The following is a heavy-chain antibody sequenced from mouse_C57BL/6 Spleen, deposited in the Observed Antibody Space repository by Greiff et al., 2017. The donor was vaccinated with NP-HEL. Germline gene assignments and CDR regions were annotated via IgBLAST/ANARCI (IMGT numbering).Heavy chain of an antibody. CDR1: GYTFTSYW. Sequence: QVQLQQPGTELVKPGASVKLSCKASGYTFTSYWMHWVKQRPGQGLEWIGNINPSNGGTNYNEKFKSKATLTVDKSSSTAYMQLSSLTAEDSAVYYCARGGGYYGRDPHWYFDVWGTGTTVTVSS. D-gene: IGHD1-1*01. CDR2: INPSNGGT. CDR3: ARGGGYYGRDPHWYFDV. V-gene: IGHV1-53*01. J-gene: IGHJ1*03.